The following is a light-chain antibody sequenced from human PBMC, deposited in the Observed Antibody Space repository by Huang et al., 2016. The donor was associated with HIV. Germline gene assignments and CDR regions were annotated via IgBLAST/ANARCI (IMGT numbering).Light chain of an antibody. CDR1: AGVSNN. CDR3: QHYNNWPPWT. J-gene: IGKJ1*01. CDR2: GAS. Sequence: IVMTQSPVTLSVSPGERATLSCRASAGVSNNVAWYQQRPGQTPRLLIHGASTRHTGVPAKFRGRGSGTEFTLTITNLQPEDSAVYYCQHYNNWPPWTFGPGTQVEI. V-gene: IGKV3D-15*01.